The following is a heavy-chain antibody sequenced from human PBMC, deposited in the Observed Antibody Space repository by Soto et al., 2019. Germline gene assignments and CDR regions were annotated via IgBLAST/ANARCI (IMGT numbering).Heavy chain of an antibody. CDR1: GVTFRSSW. V-gene: IGHV3-7*03. D-gene: IGHD6-19*01. CDR2: IKDDGSET. CDR3: VNSYAARGWYEGSDY. Sequence: GGSLKLSCAASGVTFRSSWVSWVRLPPGNGLEWVANIKDDGSETYYVDSVKGRFTISRDNAKNSLYLQMNSLRVEDTAVYYCVNSYAARGWYEGSDYWGRGTVVTVSS. J-gene: IGHJ4*02.